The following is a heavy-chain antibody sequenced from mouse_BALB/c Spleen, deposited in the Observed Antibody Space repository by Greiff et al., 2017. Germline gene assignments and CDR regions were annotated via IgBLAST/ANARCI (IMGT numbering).Heavy chain of an antibody. CDR2: IDPSDSET. D-gene: IGHD2-1*01. V-gene: IGHV1-69*02. CDR1: GYTFTSYW. J-gene: IGHJ2*01. CDR3: ARGRGNYGEDY. Sequence: VQLQQPGAELVKPGAPVKLSCKASGYTFTSYWMNWVKQRPGRGLEWIGRIDPSDSETHYNQKFKDKATLTVDKSPSTAYIQLSSLTSEDSAVYYCARGRGNYGEDYWGQGTTLTVSS.